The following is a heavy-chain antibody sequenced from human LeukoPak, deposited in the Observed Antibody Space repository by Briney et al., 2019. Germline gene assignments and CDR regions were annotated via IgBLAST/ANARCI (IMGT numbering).Heavy chain of an antibody. V-gene: IGHV3-7*01. J-gene: IGHJ4*02. CDR3: ARSLGCSSSSCYMDY. CDR2: IRQDESEK. CDR1: GFTFTTYW. D-gene: IGHD2-2*02. Sequence: GGSLRLSCAASGFTFTTYWMSWVRQAPGKGLEWVASIRQDESEKYYVDSVRGRFTISRDNAKKSLYLQMNSLRAEDTAVYYCARSLGCSSSSCYMDYWGQGTLVTVSS.